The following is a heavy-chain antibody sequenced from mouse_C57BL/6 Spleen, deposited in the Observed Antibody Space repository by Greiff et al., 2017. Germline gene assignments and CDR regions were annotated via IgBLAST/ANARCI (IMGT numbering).Heavy chain of an antibody. D-gene: IGHD2-4*01. J-gene: IGHJ3*01. Sequence: EVQLQQPVAELVRPGASVKLSCTASGFNIKNTCMHWVKQRPGQGLEWIGRIDPANGNTKYAPKFQGKATLTADKSSNTAYLQLSSLTSEDTAIYFCASDYGFAYWGQGTLVTVSA. V-gene: IGHV14-3*01. CDR3: ASDYGFAY. CDR1: GFNIKNTC. CDR2: IDPANGNT.